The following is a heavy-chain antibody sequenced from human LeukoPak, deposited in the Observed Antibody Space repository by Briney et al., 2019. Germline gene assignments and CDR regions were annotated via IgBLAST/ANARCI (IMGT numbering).Heavy chain of an antibody. D-gene: IGHD6-19*01. CDR2: INHSGST. J-gene: IGHJ4*02. CDR1: GGSFSGYY. V-gene: IGHV4-34*01. Sequence: SETLSLTCAVYGGSFSGYYWSWIRQPPGKGLEWIGEINHSGSTNYNPSLKSRVTISVETSKNQFSLKLSSVIAADTAVYYCARTRGWYEGGWYFDYGGQGTLVTVSS. CDR3: ARTRGWYEGGWYFDY.